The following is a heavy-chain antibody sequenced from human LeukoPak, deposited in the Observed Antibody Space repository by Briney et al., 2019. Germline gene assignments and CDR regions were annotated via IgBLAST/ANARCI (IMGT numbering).Heavy chain of an antibody. CDR1: GYTFTDYY. Sequence: ASVKVSCMASGYTFTDYYMHWVRQAPGQGLEWMGWINPNSGGTNYAQKFQGRVAMTRDTSISTAYMELSRLRSDDTAVYYCARGGYSSSLGLYYYYYYMDVWGKGTTVTISS. V-gene: IGHV1-2*02. J-gene: IGHJ6*03. D-gene: IGHD6-13*01. CDR2: INPNSGGT. CDR3: ARGGYSSSLGLYYYYYYMDV.